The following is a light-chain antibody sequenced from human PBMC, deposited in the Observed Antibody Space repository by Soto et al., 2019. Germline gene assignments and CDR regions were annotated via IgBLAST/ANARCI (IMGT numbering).Light chain of an antibody. J-gene: IGKJ2*01. V-gene: IGKV1-5*01. CDR2: GAS. Sequence: DINMTQSPSTLSASVGDRVTITCRASQSIDVWLAWYQQKLGKAPRLLIYGASSLQSGVPSRVSCRGSGTEFTRAISSLQPEDFEPDFCHQYNSQSPVTFGQAPRLEI. CDR1: QSIDVW. CDR3: HQYNSQSPVT.